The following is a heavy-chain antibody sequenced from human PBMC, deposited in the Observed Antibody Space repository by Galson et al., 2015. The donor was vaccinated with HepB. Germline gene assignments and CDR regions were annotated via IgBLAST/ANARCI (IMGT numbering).Heavy chain of an antibody. J-gene: IGHJ4*02. CDR3: AAQKYYYDSSGYSPGDY. Sequence: SVKVSCKASGGTFSSYAISWVRQAPGQGLEWMGGIIPIFGTANYAQKFQGRVTITADESTSTAYMELSSLRSEDTAVYYCAAQKYYYDSSGYSPGDYWGQGTLVTVSS. V-gene: IGHV1-69*13. CDR1: GGTFSSYA. CDR2: IIPIFGTA. D-gene: IGHD3-22*01.